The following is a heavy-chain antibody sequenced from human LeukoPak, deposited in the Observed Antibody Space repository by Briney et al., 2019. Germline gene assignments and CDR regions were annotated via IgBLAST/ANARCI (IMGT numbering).Heavy chain of an antibody. CDR1: GYSISSGYY. J-gene: IGHJ4*02. Sequence: SETLSLTCTVSGYSISSGYYWGWIRQPPGKGLEWIGSIYHSGSTYYNPSLKSRVTISVDTSKNQFSLKLSSVTAADTAVYYCARIMGIAVAGIYDYWGQGTLVTVSS. D-gene: IGHD6-19*01. CDR3: ARIMGIAVAGIYDY. V-gene: IGHV4-38-2*02. CDR2: IYHSGST.